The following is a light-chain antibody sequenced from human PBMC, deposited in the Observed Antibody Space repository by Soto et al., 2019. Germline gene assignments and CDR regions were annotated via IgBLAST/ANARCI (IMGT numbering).Light chain of an antibody. CDR1: QSVSNNY. CDR3: QQYGSSGT. V-gene: IGKV3-20*01. Sequence: EIVLTQSPGTLSLSPGEMAALSCIASQSVSNNYLAWYQQKPGQAPRLLIYGASNRATGIPDRFSGSGSGTDFTLTISRLEPEDFAVYYCQQYGSSGTFGQRTNV. J-gene: IGKJ1*01. CDR2: GAS.